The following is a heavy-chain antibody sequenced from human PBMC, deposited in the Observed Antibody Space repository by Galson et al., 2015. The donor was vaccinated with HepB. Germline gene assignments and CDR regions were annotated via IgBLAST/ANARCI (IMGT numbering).Heavy chain of an antibody. CDR2: ISYDGSNK. CDR3: AEVSELIRQLSYYMDV. D-gene: IGHD3-10*01. V-gene: IGHV3-30*03. Sequence: SLRLSCAASGFTFSSYGMHWVRQAPGKGLEWVAVISYDGSNKYYADSVKGRFTISRDNSKNTLYLQMNSLRAEDTAVYYCAEVSELIRQLSYYMDVWGKGTTVTVSS. J-gene: IGHJ6*03. CDR1: GFTFSSYG.